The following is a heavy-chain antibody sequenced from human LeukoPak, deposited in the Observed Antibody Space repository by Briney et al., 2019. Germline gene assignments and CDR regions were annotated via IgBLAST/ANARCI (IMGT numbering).Heavy chain of an antibody. CDR3: ARDTSITISAFDI. V-gene: IGHV4-30-4*01. CDR1: GGSISSGDYY. Sequence: SETLSLTCTVSGGSISSGDYYWSWIRQPPGKGLEWIGYIYYSGSTYYNPSLKSRVTISVDTSKNQFSLKLSSVTAADTAVYYCARDTSITISAFDIWGQGTMVTVSS. D-gene: IGHD3-10*01. CDR2: IYYSGST. J-gene: IGHJ3*02.